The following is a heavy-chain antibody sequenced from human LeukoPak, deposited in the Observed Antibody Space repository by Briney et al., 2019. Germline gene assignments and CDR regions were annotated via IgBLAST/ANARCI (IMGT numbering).Heavy chain of an antibody. V-gene: IGHV3-9*01. Sequence: GGSLRLSCAASGFTFDDYAMHWVRQAPGKGLEWVSGISWNSGSIGYADSVKGRFTISRDNTKNSLYLQMNSLRAEDTALYYCAKDRRYYDSSGYYGPFDYWGQGTLVTVSS. D-gene: IGHD3-22*01. J-gene: IGHJ4*02. CDR2: ISWNSGSI. CDR3: AKDRRYYDSSGYYGPFDY. CDR1: GFTFDDYA.